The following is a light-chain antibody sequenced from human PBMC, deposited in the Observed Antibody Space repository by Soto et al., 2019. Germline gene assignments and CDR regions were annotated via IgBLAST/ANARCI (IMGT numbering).Light chain of an antibody. V-gene: IGLV2-14*01. Sequence: SALTQPASVSGSPGQSITISCTGTSSDVGGYNYVSWYQQHPGKAPKLMIYEVSNRPSGVSNRFSGYKSGNTASLTISGLQAEDEADYYSSSYTSGGSDYVVGTGTKLTVL. J-gene: IGLJ1*01. CDR1: SSDVGGYNY. CDR3: SSYTSGGSDYV. CDR2: EVS.